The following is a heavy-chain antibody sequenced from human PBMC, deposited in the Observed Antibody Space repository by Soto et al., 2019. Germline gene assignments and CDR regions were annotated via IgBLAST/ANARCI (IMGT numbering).Heavy chain of an antibody. Sequence: EVQLVESGGGLVQPGRSLRLSCVASGFTADDYAMHWVRQAPGKGLEWVSGISSNSDTIDYADSVKGRFTISRDNAKNSXFLQRNSLRPEDTALYYCAKDMKWGGMTTIHYFDSWGQGTLVTVSS. CDR1: GFTADDYA. D-gene: IGHD4-17*01. J-gene: IGHJ4*02. CDR2: ISSNSDTI. V-gene: IGHV3-9*02. CDR3: AKDMKWGGMTTIHYFDS.